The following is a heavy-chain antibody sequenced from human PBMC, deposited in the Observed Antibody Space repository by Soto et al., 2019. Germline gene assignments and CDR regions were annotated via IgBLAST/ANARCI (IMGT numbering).Heavy chain of an antibody. J-gene: IGHJ6*02. CDR3: ALINEGLPIDTYYYYGMDV. D-gene: IGHD5-12*01. Sequence: ASVKVSCKASRYTFTSYAMHWVRQAPGQRLEWMGWISAYNGNTNYAQKLQGRATVTTDTSTSTAYMELRSLRSDDTAVYYCALINEGLPIDTYYYYGMDVWGQGTTVTVSS. CDR1: RYTFTSYA. V-gene: IGHV1-18*01. CDR2: ISAYNGNT.